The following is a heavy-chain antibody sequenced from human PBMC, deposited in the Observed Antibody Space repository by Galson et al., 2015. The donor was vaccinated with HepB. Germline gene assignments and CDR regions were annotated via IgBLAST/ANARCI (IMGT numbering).Heavy chain of an antibody. Sequence: SCKASGYTFTSYAMHWVRQAPGKGLEYVSAISSNGGSTYYADSVKGRFTISRDNSKNTLYLQMSSLRAEDTAVYYCSKWQSPGYFDYWGQGTLVTVSS. V-gene: IGHV3-64D*06. CDR2: ISSNGGST. D-gene: IGHD2-8*01. J-gene: IGHJ4*02. CDR1: GYTFTSYA. CDR3: SKWQSPGYFDY.